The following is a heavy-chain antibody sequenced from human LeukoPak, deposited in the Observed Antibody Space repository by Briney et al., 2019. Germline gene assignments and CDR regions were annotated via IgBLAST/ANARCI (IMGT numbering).Heavy chain of an antibody. J-gene: IGHJ5*02. CDR3: AKEGSTKWAWYYDSSGYYWFDP. D-gene: IGHD3-22*01. CDR1: GFTFSSYG. CDR2: IRYDGSNK. Sequence: TGGSLRLSCAASGFTFSSYGMHWVRQAPGKGLEWVAFIRYDGSNKYYADSVKGRFTISRDNSKNTLYLQMNSLRAEDTAVYYCAKEGSTKWAWYYDSSGYYWFDPWGQGTLVTVSS. V-gene: IGHV3-30*02.